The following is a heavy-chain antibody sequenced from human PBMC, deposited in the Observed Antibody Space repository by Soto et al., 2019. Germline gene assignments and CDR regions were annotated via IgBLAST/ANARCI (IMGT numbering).Heavy chain of an antibody. CDR3: ARDRGSYLPGNWFDP. Sequence: QVQLVQSGAEVKKPGASVKVSCKASGYTFTGYYMHWVRQAPGQGLEWMGWINPNSGGTNYAQKFQGRVTMTRDTSISTAYMELSRLRSDDTSVYYCARDRGSYLPGNWFDPWGQGTLVTVSS. D-gene: IGHD1-26*01. CDR1: GYTFTGYY. CDR2: INPNSGGT. J-gene: IGHJ5*02. V-gene: IGHV1-2*02.